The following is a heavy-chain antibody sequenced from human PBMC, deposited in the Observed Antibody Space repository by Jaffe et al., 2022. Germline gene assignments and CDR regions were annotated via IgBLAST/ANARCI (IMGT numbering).Heavy chain of an antibody. CDR1: GFTFDDYA. D-gene: IGHD5-12*01. V-gene: IGHV3-9*01. CDR2: ISWNSGSI. Sequence: EVQLVESGGGLVQPGRSLRLSCAASGFTFDDYAMHWVRQAPGKGLEWVSGISWNSGSIGYADSVKGRFTISRDNAKNSLYLQMNSLRAEDTALYYCAKDTHSVPSPLDSDYEWAGAFDIWGQGTMVTVSS. J-gene: IGHJ3*02. CDR3: AKDTHSVPSPLDSDYEWAGAFDI.